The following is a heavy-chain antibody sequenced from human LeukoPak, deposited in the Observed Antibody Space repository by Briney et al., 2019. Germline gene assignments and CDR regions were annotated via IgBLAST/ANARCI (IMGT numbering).Heavy chain of an antibody. J-gene: IGHJ4*02. CDR3: VREKSGTYYAFDY. V-gene: IGHV3-11*01. Sequence: GGSLRLSCAASGFNFSDHYMSWIRQAPGKGLEWVAYIYSSGSTIFYADSVKGRFTISRDNAKNSLYLQMNSLRAEDTALYYCVREKSGTYYAFDYWGQGTLVTVPS. CDR1: GFNFSDHY. CDR2: IYSSGSTI. D-gene: IGHD1-26*01.